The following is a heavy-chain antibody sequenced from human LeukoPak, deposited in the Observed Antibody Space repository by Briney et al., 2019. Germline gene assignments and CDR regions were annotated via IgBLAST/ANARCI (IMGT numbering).Heavy chain of an antibody. CDR2: IYPGDSDT. V-gene: IGHV5-51*01. D-gene: IGHD3-9*01. CDR3: ARPLEGYCDILTGYYFDAFDI. J-gene: IGHJ3*02. Sequence: GESLKISCKGSGYSFTSYWIGWVRQMPGKGLEWMGIIYPGDSDTRYSPSFQGQVTISADKSISTAYLQWSSLKASDTAMYYCARPLEGYCDILTGYYFDAFDIWGRGTMVTVSS. CDR1: GYSFTSYW.